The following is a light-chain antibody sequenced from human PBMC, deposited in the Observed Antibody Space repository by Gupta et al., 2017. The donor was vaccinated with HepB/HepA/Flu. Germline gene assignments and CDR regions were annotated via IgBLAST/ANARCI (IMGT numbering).Light chain of an antibody. J-gene: IGKJ4*01. V-gene: IGKV3-15*01. CDR3: KQDNNLLT. CDR1: QRISSN. CDR2: GAS. Sequence: EIVMTQSPDTLSVSPGERATLSCRASQRISSNLAWYQKKPGQAPRLLMYGASTRATGIPVRFSGSGSGTDFTLTSSGRQSEDFAVYYWKQDNNLLTFGGGTKVEIK.